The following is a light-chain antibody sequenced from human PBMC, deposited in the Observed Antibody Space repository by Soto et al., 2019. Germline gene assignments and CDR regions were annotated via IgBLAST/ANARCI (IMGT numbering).Light chain of an antibody. V-gene: IGKV1-12*01. J-gene: IGKJ4*01. CDR2: TGS. CDR3: EQANSFPLT. CDR1: QGISNW. Sequence: DIQMTQSPSSVSASVGDRVSITCRASQGISNWLAWYQKKPGRAPKLLSYTGSSLKSGVPSRFSGPGSGTDFTLTISSLQPEYFATYDCEQANSFPLTFGGGTKVEIK.